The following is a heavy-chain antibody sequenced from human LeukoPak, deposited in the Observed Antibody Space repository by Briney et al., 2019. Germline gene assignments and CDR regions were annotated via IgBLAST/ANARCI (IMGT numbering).Heavy chain of an antibody. CDR2: ISYDGSNK. CDR3: ARTNIHGGMAVSYFDY. Sequence: GGSLRLSCAASGFTFSSYAMPWVRQAPGKGLEWVAVISYDGSNKYYADSVKGRFTISRDNSKNTLYLQMNSLRAEDTAVYYCARTNIHGGMAVSYFDYWGQGTLVTVSS. CDR1: GFTFSSYA. J-gene: IGHJ4*02. D-gene: IGHD6-19*01. V-gene: IGHV3-30-3*01.